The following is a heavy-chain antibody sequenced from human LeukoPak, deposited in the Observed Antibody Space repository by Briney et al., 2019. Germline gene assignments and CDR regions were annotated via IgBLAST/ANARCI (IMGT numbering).Heavy chain of an antibody. CDR2: IWYDGSNK. Sequence: GGSLRLSCAASGFTFSSYGMHWVRQAPGKGLEWVAVIWYDGSNKYYADSVKGRFTISRDNSKNTLYLQMNSLRAEDTALYYCARDFGPGYYYLSYWGQGTLVTVSS. CDR1: GFTFSSYG. J-gene: IGHJ4*02. CDR3: ARDFGPGYYYLSY. V-gene: IGHV3-33*01. D-gene: IGHD3-10*01.